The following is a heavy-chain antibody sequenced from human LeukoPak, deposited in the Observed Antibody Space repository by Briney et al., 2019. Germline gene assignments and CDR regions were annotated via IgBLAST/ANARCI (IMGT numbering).Heavy chain of an antibody. D-gene: IGHD4-11*01. CDR3: AKISYSNYDSYNYYGMDV. J-gene: IGHJ6*02. CDR2: ISGSGGST. Sequence: GGSLRLSCAASGFTFSSYAMSWVRQAPGKGLEWVSAISGSGGSTYYADSVKGRFTISRDNSKNTLYLQMNSLRAEDTAVYYCAKISYSNYDSYNYYGMDVWGQGTTVTVSS. V-gene: IGHV3-23*01. CDR1: GFTFSSYA.